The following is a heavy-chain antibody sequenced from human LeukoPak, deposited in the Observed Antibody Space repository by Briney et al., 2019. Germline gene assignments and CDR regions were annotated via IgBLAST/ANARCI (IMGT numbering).Heavy chain of an antibody. V-gene: IGHV3-9*01. D-gene: IGHD2-2*01. CDR2: ISWNRGSI. Sequence: GESLRLSCAASGFTFDDYAMHWVRQAPGRCLEWDSGISWNRGSIGYADSVKGRLDISRDNGKNSLYLQMNSLRAEDTALYYCAKYIGSGYCSSTSCQTTNIDYWGQGTLVTVSS. CDR1: GFTFDDYA. J-gene: IGHJ4*02. CDR3: AKYIGSGYCSSTSCQTTNIDY.